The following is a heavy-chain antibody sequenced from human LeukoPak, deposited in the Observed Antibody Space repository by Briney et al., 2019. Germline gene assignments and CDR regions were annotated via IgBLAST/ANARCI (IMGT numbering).Heavy chain of an antibody. V-gene: IGHV3-23*01. CDR3: AKGGYFAYDF. CDR1: GFIFSTTD. D-gene: IGHD2-2*03. J-gene: IGHJ3*01. Sequence: GGSLRLSCAASGFIFSTTDMGWVRQTPGKGLEWVSAISGRSAATYYADSVTGRFTISRDNSRNTLYLQMHSLRAEDTAIYFCAKGGYFAYDFWGQGIKVTVSP. CDR2: ISGRSAAT.